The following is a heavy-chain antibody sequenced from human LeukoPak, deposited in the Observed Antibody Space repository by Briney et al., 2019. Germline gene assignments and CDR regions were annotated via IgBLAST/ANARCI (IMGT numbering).Heavy chain of an antibody. Sequence: SETLSLTCTVSGASINSYYWSWIRQPPGKGLEWIGDIFSSGSTNYNPSLQSRVTISIDRSKNQFSLKLTSVTAADTAVYYCARGPWGFLNSWSQGTLVTVSS. V-gene: IGHV4-59*01. J-gene: IGHJ4*02. CDR3: ARGPWGFLNS. D-gene: IGHD3-16*01. CDR1: GASINSYY. CDR2: IFSSGST.